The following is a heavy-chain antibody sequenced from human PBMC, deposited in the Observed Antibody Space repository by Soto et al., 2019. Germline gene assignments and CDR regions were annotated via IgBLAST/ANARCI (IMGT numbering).Heavy chain of an antibody. CDR3: ARGPINNYDFWSGYLIPNNWFDP. V-gene: IGHV4-34*01. Sequence: SETLSLTCAVYGGSFSGYYWSWIRQPPGKGLEWIGEINHSGSTNYNPSLKSRVTISVDTSKNQFSLKLSSVTAADTAVYYCARGPINNYDFWSGYLIPNNWFDPWVQGTLVTVSS. CDR2: INHSGST. CDR1: GGSFSGYY. D-gene: IGHD3-3*01. J-gene: IGHJ5*02.